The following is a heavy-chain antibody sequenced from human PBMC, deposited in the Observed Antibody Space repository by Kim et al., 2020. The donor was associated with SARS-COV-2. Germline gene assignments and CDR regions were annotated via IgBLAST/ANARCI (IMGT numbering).Heavy chain of an antibody. D-gene: IGHD3-16*01. V-gene: IGHV6-1*01. Sequence: YAVSVKSRITINPATSKHRFSLQLNSVTPEDTAVYYCARVSTFGGGSDYWGQGTLVTVSS. J-gene: IGHJ4*02. CDR3: ARVSTFGGGSDY.